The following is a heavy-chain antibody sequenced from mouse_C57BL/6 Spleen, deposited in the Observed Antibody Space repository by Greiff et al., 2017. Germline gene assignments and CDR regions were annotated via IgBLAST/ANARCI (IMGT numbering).Heavy chain of an antibody. D-gene: IGHD1-1*01. CDR1: GYTFTSYW. Sequence: QVQLQQPGAELVRPGSSVKLSCKASGYTFTSYWMHWVKQRPIQGLEWIGNIDPSDSETHYNQKFKDKATLTVDKSSSTAYMQLSSLTSEDSAVYYCASYCGSSYWYFDVWGTGTTVTVSS. V-gene: IGHV1-52*01. CDR3: ASYCGSSYWYFDV. CDR2: IDPSDSET. J-gene: IGHJ1*03.